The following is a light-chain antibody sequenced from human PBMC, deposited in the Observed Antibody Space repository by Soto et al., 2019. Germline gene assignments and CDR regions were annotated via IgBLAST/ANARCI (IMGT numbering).Light chain of an antibody. CDR1: QSISSW. CDR2: GAS. Sequence: DIQMTQSPSTLSASAGDRVTITCRASQSISSWLAWYQQKPGKAPKLLIYGASSLESGVPSRFSGSGSGTEFTLTISSLQPDDFATYYCQQYNSYSWTFGQGTKVDIK. J-gene: IGKJ1*01. CDR3: QQYNSYSWT. V-gene: IGKV1-5*01.